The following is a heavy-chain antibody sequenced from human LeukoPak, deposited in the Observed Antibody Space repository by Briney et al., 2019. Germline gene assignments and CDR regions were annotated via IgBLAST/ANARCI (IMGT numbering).Heavy chain of an antibody. CDR2: ISAYNGNT. J-gene: IGHJ6*03. D-gene: IGHD6-19*01. V-gene: IGHV1-18*01. CDR3: ARDWASGWFNYYYYMDV. Sequence: ASVKVSCKASGYTFTSYGISWVRQAPGQGLEWMGWISAYNGNTNYAQKLQGRVTMTTDTSTSTAYMELRSLRSDDTDVYYCARDWASGWFNYYYYMDVWGKGTTVTISS. CDR1: GYTFTSYG.